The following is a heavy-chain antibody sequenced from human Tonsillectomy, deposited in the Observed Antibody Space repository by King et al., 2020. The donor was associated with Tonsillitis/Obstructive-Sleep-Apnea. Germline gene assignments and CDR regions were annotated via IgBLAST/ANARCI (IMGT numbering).Heavy chain of an antibody. J-gene: IGHJ4*02. CDR3: AQERIWDCSGGSCYSGLAY. V-gene: IGHV3-23*04. D-gene: IGHD2-15*01. CDR1: GFTFSSYA. Sequence: EVQLVESGGTLVQPGGSLRLSCAASGFTFSSYAMTWVRQAPGKGLEWVSAISGSGGSIYFADSVKGRFTISRDNSKNTLYLQMNSLRAEDTAVYYCAQERIWDCSGGSCYSGLAYWGQGTLVTVSS. CDR2: ISGSGGSI.